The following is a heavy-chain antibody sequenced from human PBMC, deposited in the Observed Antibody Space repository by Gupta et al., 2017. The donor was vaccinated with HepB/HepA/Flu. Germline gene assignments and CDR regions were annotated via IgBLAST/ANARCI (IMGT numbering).Heavy chain of an antibody. Sequence: QVQLVESGGGLVLPGGSLSLSCPASGFTFSDYYMSWFRQAPGKGLEWISYISSSGNTIYYADSVKGRFTISRDNTKNSVYLQMHSLRAEDTAVYYCARDLSGGYYYYDSSGFLIWGQGTLVTVSS. CDR1: GFTFSDYY. J-gene: IGHJ4*02. V-gene: IGHV3-11*01. CDR3: ARDLSGGYYYYDSSGFLI. D-gene: IGHD3-22*01. CDR2: ISSSGNTI.